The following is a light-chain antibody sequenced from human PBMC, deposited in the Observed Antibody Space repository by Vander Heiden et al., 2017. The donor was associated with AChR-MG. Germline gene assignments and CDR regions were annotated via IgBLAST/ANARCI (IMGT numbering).Light chain of an antibody. CDR2: AAC. J-gene: IGKJ4*02. CDR1: QRISSY. Sequence: DIQMTQSPSSLSASVGDRVTITCRASQRISSYLDCYQQKPGKATKLLIYAACSLQSGVPSRFSGSGSGADFTLTISSLQPEDFATYYCQQSYSTLTFGGGTKVEIK. CDR3: QQSYSTLT. V-gene: IGKV1-39*01.